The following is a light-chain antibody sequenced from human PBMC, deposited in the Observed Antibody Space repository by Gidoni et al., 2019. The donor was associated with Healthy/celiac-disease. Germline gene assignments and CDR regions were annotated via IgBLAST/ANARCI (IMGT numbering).Light chain of an antibody. CDR3: QQRSNWWT. V-gene: IGKV3-11*01. CDR2: DAS. CDR1: QSVSSY. J-gene: IGKJ1*01. Sequence: EIVLTQSPATLSLSPGERATLSCRASQSVSSYLAWYQQKPGQAPRLLFYDASNRSTGTPARFSGSWSGTDFPLTISSLEPEDFAVYYCQQRSNWWTFGQGTKVEIK.